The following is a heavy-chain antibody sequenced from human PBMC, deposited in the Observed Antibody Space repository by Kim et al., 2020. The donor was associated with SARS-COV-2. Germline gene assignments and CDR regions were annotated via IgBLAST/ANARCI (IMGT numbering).Heavy chain of an antibody. J-gene: IGHJ4*02. Sequence: GGSLRLSCAASGFTFDDYAMHWVRQAPGKGLEWVSGISWNSGSIGYADSVKGRFTISRDNAKNSLYLQMNSLRAEDTALYYCAKDMGPYYYDSSGYYHYWGQGTLVTVSS. CDR2: ISWNSGSI. D-gene: IGHD3-22*01. CDR1: GFTFDDYA. V-gene: IGHV3-9*01. CDR3: AKDMGPYYYDSSGYYHY.